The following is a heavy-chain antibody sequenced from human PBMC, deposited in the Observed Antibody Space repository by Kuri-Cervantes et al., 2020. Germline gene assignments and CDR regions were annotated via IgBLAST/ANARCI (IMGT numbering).Heavy chain of an antibody. J-gene: IGHJ4*02. CDR1: GFTFDDYA. Sequence: GESLKISCAASGFTFDDYAMHWVRQAPGKGLEWVSGITAGGGKAFYADFVKGRFTISRDNSRNTLYLQMHSLTVADTAVYYCAREPLAYDSSGYHPKESPENDYWGQGTLVTVSS. CDR2: ITAGGGKA. D-gene: IGHD3-22*01. V-gene: IGHV3-23*01. CDR3: AREPLAYDSSGYHPKESPENDY.